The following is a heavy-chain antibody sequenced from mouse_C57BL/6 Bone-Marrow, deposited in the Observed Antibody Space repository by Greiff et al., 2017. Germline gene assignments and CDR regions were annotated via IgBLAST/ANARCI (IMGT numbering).Heavy chain of an antibody. CDR3: AREIYYGSSPYAMDY. J-gene: IGHJ4*01. CDR1: GFTFSDYY. CDR2: ISNGGGST. D-gene: IGHD1-1*01. V-gene: IGHV5-12*01. Sequence: EVMLVESGGGLVQPGGSLKLSCAASGFTFSDYYMYWVRQTPEKRLEWVAYISNGGGSTYYPDTVKGLFTISRDNAKNTLYLQMSRLKSEDTAMYYCAREIYYGSSPYAMDYWGQGTSVTVSS.